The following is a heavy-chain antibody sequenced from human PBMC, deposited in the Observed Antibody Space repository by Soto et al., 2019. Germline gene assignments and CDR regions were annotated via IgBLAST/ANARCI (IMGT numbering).Heavy chain of an antibody. J-gene: IGHJ4*02. CDR3: AKDHDSTRWCPGY. V-gene: IGHV1-3*01. CDR2: INAGNGNT. CDR1: GYTFTSYA. D-gene: IGHD3-22*01. Sequence: APVKVSCKASGYTFTSYAMHWVRQAPGQRLEWMGWINAGNGNTKYYADSVKGRFTISRDNSKNTLYLQMNSLRAEDTAVYYCAKDHDSTRWCPGYWGQGTLVTVS.